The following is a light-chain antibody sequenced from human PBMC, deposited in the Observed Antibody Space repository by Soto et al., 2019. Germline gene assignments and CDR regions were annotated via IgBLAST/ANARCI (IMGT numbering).Light chain of an antibody. CDR3: QQRRDWPPSIT. CDR1: QSISSS. J-gene: IGKJ5*01. CDR2: DAS. Sequence: EIVLTQSPATLSLSPGERATLSCRASQSISSSLAWYQQKPGQPPRLLIHDASSRVTGIPARFSGSGSETDFTLTISSLEPEDFAVYYCQQRRDWPPSITFGQGTRREIK. V-gene: IGKV3-11*01.